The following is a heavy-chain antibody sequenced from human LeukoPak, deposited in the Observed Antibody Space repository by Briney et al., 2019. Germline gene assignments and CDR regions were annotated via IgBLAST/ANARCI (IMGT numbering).Heavy chain of an antibody. CDR3: ARQVRDAVAGYPYFDY. Sequence: SETLSLTCTVSGGSISSYYWSWIRQPPGKGLEWIGYIYYSGSTNYNPSLKSRVTISVGTSKNQFSLKLSSVTAADTAVYYCARQVRDAVAGYPYFDYWGQGTLVTVSS. CDR1: GGSISSYY. D-gene: IGHD6-19*01. J-gene: IGHJ4*02. V-gene: IGHV4-59*08. CDR2: IYYSGST.